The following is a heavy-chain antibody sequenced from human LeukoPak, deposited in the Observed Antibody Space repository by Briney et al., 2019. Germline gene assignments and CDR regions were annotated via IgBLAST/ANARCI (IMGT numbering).Heavy chain of an antibody. D-gene: IGHD5-12*01. CDR1: GYTLTELS. J-gene: IGHJ3*02. CDR2: INPSGGST. CDR3: ARDERRLRGYPFAFDI. Sequence: ASVKVSCKVSGYTLTELSMHWVRQAPGQGLEWMGIINPSGGSTSYAQKFQGRVTMTRDTSTSTVYMELSSLRSEDTAVYYCARDERRLRGYPFAFDIWGQGTMVTVSS. V-gene: IGHV1-46*01.